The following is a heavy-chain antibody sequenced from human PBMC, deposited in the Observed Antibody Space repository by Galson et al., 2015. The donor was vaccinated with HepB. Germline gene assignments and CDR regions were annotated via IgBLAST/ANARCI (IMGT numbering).Heavy chain of an antibody. CDR2: MSPNSGNA. J-gene: IGHJ4*02. CDR1: GYTFTSYD. Sequence: SVKVSCKASGYTFTSYDINWVRQAPGQGFEWMASMSPNSGNAGYGQKFQDRLTVTRSTSISTAYMELSSLRSEDTAVYYCSRGDYWGQGTLVTVSS. V-gene: IGHV1-8*01. CDR3: SRGDY.